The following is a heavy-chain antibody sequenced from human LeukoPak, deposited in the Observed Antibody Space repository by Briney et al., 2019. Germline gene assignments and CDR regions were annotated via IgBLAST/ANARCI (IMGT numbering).Heavy chain of an antibody. CDR2: TSSSDDGK. CDR3: AKDSPRPVYGDYVGSAFDI. Sequence: GGSLRLSCTVSGFSLSSYAMSWVRRAPGKGLEWVSATSSSDDGKYYADSVRGRFTISRDNSRNTMYLQMNSLRAEDAAVYYCAKDSPRPVYGDYVGSAFDIWGQGTMVTVSS. D-gene: IGHD4-17*01. CDR1: GFSLSSYA. J-gene: IGHJ3*02. V-gene: IGHV3-23*01.